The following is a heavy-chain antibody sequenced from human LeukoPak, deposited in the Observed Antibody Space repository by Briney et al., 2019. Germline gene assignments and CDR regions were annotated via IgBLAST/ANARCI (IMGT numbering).Heavy chain of an antibody. D-gene: IGHD5-24*01. CDR1: GGSFSGYY. Sequence: SSETLSLTCAVYGGSFSGYYWSWIRQPPGKGLEWIGEINHSGSTNYNPSLKSRVTISVDTSKNQFSLKLSSVTAADTAVYYCAGGDGYNSLFDYWGQGTLVTVSS. CDR2: INHSGST. CDR3: AGGDGYNSLFDY. J-gene: IGHJ4*02. V-gene: IGHV4-34*01.